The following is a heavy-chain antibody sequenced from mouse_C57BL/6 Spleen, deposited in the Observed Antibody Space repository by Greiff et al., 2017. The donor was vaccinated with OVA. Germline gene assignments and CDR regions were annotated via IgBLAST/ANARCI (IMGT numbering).Heavy chain of an antibody. CDR2: IDPSDSYT. V-gene: IGHV1-69*01. CDR1: GYTFTSYW. J-gene: IGHJ4*01. CDR3: ARHYYGNYVGAMDY. Sequence: QVQLQQPGAELVMPGASVKLSCKASGYTFTSYWMHWVKQRPGQGLEWIGEIDPSDSYTNYNQKFKGKSTLTVDKSSSTAYMQLSSLTSEDSAVYYCARHYYGNYVGAMDYWGQGTSVTVSS. D-gene: IGHD2-1*01.